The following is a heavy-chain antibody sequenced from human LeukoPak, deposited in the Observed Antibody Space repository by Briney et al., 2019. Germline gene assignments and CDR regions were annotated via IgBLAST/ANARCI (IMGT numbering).Heavy chain of an antibody. D-gene: IGHD2-21*01. V-gene: IGHV4-39*01. CDR2: ISYGGST. Sequence: PSETLSLTCTVSGGSISSNSNYWAWIRQPPGRGLEWIGSISYGGSTYYSPSLESRVTISVDTSKNQFSLRLSSVTAADTAVYYCARQALWFFDHWGQGTLVTVSS. CDR3: ARQALWFFDH. J-gene: IGHJ4*02. CDR1: GGSISSNSNY.